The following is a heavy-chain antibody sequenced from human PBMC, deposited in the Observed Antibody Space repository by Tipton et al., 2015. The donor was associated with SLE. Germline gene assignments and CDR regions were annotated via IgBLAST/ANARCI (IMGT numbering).Heavy chain of an antibody. CDR1: GYTFTSYA. Sequence: QLVQSGAEIKKPGASVKVSCKASGYTFTSYAISWVRQAPGQGLEWMGWINPYTGNTDYAQKVQGRVTMTTDTSRSTAYLDLRSLRPDDTAVYYCAERYDTFEIWGQGTMFSVSS. D-gene: IGHD1-1*01. V-gene: IGHV1-18*01. CDR3: AERYDTFEI. J-gene: IGHJ3*02. CDR2: INPYTGNT.